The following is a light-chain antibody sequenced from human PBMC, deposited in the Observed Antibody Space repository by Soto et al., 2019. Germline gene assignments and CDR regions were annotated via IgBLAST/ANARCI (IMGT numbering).Light chain of an antibody. J-gene: IGKJ4*01. CDR3: QQYNNWLR. Sequence: QMTQSPSTLSASIGDRVTITCRTNESVSTWLAWYQQKPGKAPKLLIYSVSHLQSGVPSRFSGSGSGTEFSLTISSLHPDDLGTYYCQQYNNWLRFGGGTKVDIK. V-gene: IGKV1-5*03. CDR1: ESVSTW. CDR2: SVS.